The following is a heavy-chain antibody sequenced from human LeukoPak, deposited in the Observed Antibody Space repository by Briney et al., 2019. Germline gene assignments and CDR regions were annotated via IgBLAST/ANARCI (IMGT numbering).Heavy chain of an antibody. Sequence: PGGSLRLSCAASGSTFNYYAMHWVRQAPGKGLEWVAVISYDGSNKYYADSVKGRFTISRDNSKNTLYLQMNSLRAEDTAVYYCARVGQLIGPFDYWGQGTLVTVSS. CDR2: ISYDGSNK. D-gene: IGHD5-18*01. J-gene: IGHJ4*02. CDR1: GSTFNYYA. V-gene: IGHV3-30-3*01. CDR3: ARVGQLIGPFDY.